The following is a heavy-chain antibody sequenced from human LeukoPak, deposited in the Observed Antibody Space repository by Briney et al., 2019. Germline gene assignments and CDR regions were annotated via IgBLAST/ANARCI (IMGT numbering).Heavy chain of an antibody. CDR3: ARIGISARGTNFHH. Sequence: ASVKVSCKASGYTFTGYYMHWVRQAPGQGLEWMGWINPNSGGTNYAQKFQGRVTMTRDTSISTAYMELSRLRSEDTAVYYCARIGISARGTNFHHWGQGTLVTVSS. V-gene: IGHV1-2*02. CDR2: INPNSGGT. J-gene: IGHJ1*01. CDR1: GYTFTGYY. D-gene: IGHD6-13*01.